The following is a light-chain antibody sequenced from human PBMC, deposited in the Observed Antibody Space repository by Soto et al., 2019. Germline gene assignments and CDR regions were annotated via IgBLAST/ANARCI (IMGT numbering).Light chain of an antibody. CDR1: PSVSSSY. V-gene: IGKV3-20*01. J-gene: IGKJ4*01. CDR2: GAS. CDR3: QQYGSSPPELT. Sequence: IVLTQSTGNLSWSPFQIATLSCRASPSVSSSYLAWYQQKPGQAPRLLIYGASSRATGIPDRFSGSGSGTDFTLTISSLEPEDFAVYYCQQYGSSPPELTFGRGTKVDIK.